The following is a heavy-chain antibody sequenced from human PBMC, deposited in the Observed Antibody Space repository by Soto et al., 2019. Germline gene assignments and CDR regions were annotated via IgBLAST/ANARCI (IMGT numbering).Heavy chain of an antibody. V-gene: IGHV4-61*01. J-gene: IGHJ4*02. CDR2: INDSGST. CDR1: GGSVSSGSYY. Sequence: LSLTCAVSGGSVSSGSYYWSWIRQPPGKGLEWIGYINDSGSTDYNPSLKSRVTISADTSTNLFSLNLRSVTAADTAVYYCARQPVLPAQYYLDYWGQGTQVTVSS. CDR3: ARQPVLPAQYYLDY. D-gene: IGHD2-2*01.